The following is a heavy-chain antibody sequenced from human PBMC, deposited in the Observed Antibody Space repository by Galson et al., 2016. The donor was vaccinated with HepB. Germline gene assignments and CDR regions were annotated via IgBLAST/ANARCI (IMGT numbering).Heavy chain of an antibody. J-gene: IGHJ6*02. CDR2: TYYRSKWYN. CDR3: VRVNGDCRGARCHYGMDV. D-gene: IGHD2-15*01. CDR1: GDSVSSNSAA. Sequence: CAISGDSVSSNSAAWNWIRQSPSRGLEWLGRTYYRSKWYNDYAVSVKSRITVNSDTSKNQFSLQLNSMTPEDTALYYCVRVNGDCRGARCHYGMDVWGQGTTVTVSS. V-gene: IGHV6-1*01.